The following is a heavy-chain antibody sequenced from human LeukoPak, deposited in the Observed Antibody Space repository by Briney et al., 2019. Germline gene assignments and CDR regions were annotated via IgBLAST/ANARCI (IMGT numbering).Heavy chain of an antibody. CDR2: ISYDGSNK. Sequence: SGGSLRLSCAASGFTFSSYAMHWVRQAPGKGLEWVAVISYDGSNKYYADSVKGRFTISRDNSKNTLYLQMNSLRAEDTAVYYCARGLSEPEAAGPFDYWGQGTLVTVSS. V-gene: IGHV3-30-3*01. D-gene: IGHD6-13*01. CDR1: GFTFSSYA. J-gene: IGHJ4*02. CDR3: ARGLSEPEAAGPFDY.